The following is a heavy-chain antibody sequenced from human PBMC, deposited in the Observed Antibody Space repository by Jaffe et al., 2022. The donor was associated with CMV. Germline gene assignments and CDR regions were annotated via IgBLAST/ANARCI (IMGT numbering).Heavy chain of an antibody. CDR1: GGSFSGYY. V-gene: IGHV4-34*01. Sequence: QVQLQQWGAGLLKPSETLSLTCAVYGGSFSGYYWSWIRQPPGKGLEWIGEINHSGSTNYNPSLKSRVTISVDTSKNQFSLKLSSVTAADTAVYYCARGRRGGYSSSWYSDYWGQGTLVTVSS. J-gene: IGHJ4*02. CDR3: ARGRRGGYSSSWYSDY. D-gene: IGHD6-13*01. CDR2: INHSGST.